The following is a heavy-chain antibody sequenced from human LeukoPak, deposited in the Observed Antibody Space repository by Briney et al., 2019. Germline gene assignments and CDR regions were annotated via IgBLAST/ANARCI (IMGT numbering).Heavy chain of an antibody. V-gene: IGHV4-34*01. CDR2: INQSGST. CDR1: GGSFSGYY. CDR3: AGRRKEYYYGSGSYYKVLWWFDP. Sequence: PSETLSLTCAVYGGSFSGYYWSWIRQPPGKGLEWMGEINQSGSTNYNPSLKSRVTISVDTSKNQFSLKLSSVTAADTAVYYCAGRRKEYYYGSGSYYKVLWWFDPWGQGTLVTVSS. D-gene: IGHD3-10*01. J-gene: IGHJ5*02.